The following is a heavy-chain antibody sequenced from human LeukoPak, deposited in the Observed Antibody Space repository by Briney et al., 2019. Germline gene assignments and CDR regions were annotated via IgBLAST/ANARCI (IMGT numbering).Heavy chain of an antibody. J-gene: IGHJ5*02. CDR2: INPSGGST. Sequence: GASLKVSCKAAGYTFTSYYMHWVRQAPGQALEWMGIINPSGGSTNYAPKLQGRVTMSRDTSKNPFYLELSSLTAADTAVYYCARDRGSGSADHWGQGTLVTVSS. V-gene: IGHV1-46*01. CDR3: ARDRGSGSADH. D-gene: IGHD3-10*01. CDR1: GYTFTSYY.